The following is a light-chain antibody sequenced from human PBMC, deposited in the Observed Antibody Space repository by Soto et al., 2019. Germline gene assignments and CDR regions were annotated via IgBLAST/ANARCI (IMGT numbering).Light chain of an antibody. Sequence: DIQMTQSPSMLSASLGDRVTITCRASQSFDVWFAWYQHKPGGAPQLLIYDVSTLYTGVPSRLSGTGSGTEFNLTISGLQPDDFATYFCQQYKSEWTFGQGTKVDI. CDR3: QQYKSEWT. CDR1: QSFDVW. J-gene: IGKJ1*01. V-gene: IGKV1-5*01. CDR2: DVS.